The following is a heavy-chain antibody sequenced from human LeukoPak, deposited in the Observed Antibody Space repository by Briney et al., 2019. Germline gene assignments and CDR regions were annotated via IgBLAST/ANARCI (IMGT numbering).Heavy chain of an antibody. D-gene: IGHD6-6*01. Sequence: SETLSLTCTVSGGSISSYYWSWIRRPAGKGLEWIGRIYTSGSTNYNPSLKSRVTMSVDTSKNQFSLKLSSVTAADTAVYYCARVESSSSYFDYWGQGTLVTVSS. CDR2: IYTSGST. CDR3: ARVESSSSYFDY. J-gene: IGHJ4*02. V-gene: IGHV4-4*07. CDR1: GGSISSYY.